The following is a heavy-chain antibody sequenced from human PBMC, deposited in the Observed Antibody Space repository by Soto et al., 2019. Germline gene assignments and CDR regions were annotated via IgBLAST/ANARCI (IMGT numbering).Heavy chain of an antibody. V-gene: IGHV4-59*01. CDR2: IYYSGST. J-gene: IGHJ4*02. CDR3: ARDELYSSGWD. Sequence: SETLXLTCTVSGGXISSYYWSWIRQPPGKGLEWIGYIYYSGSTNYNPSLKSRVTISVDTSKNQFSLKLSSVTAADTAVYYCARDELYSSGWDWGQGTLVTVSS. CDR1: GGXISSYY. D-gene: IGHD6-19*01.